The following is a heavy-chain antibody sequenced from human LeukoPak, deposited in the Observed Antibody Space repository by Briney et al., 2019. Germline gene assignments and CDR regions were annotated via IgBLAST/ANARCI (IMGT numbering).Heavy chain of an antibody. CDR2: INHSGST. D-gene: IGHD3-9*01. V-gene: IGHV4-34*01. CDR1: GGSFSGYY. Sequence: SETLSLTCAVYGGSFSGYYWSWIRQPPGKGLEWIGEINHSGSTNYNPSLKSRVTISVDTSKNQFSLKLSSVTAADTAVYYCAREVDYDILTGLRWFDPWGQGTLVTVSS. CDR3: AREVDYDILTGLRWFDP. J-gene: IGHJ5*02.